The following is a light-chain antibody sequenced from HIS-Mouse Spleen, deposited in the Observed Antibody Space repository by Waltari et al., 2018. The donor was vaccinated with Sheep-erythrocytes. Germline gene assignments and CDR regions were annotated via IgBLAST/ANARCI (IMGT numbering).Light chain of an antibody. J-gene: IGLJ1*01. CDR2: DVS. Sequence: QSALTQPRSVSGSPGQSVTISCTGTSSDVGGYNYVSWYQQHPGKAPKLMIYDVSTRPSGVPDRFSGSKSGNTASLTSSRLQAEDEADYYCCSYAGSYNHVFATGTKVTVL. CDR3: CSYAGSYNHV. CDR1: SSDVGGYNY. V-gene: IGLV2-11*01.